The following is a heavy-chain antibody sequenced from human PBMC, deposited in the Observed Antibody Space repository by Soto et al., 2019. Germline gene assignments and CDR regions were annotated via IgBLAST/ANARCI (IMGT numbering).Heavy chain of an antibody. J-gene: IGHJ5*02. V-gene: IGHV4-31*03. D-gene: IGHD2-15*01. Sequence: TLSLTCTVSGGSISSGGYYWSWIRQHPGKGLEWIGYIYYSGSTYYNPSLKSRVTISVDTSKNQFSLKLSSVTAADTAVYYWARGSGTVVNWFDPWGQGTLVTVSS. CDR1: GGSISSGGYY. CDR3: ARGSGTVVNWFDP. CDR2: IYYSGST.